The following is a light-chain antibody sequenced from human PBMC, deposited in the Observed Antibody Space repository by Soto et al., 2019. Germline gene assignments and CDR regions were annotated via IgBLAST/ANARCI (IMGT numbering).Light chain of an antibody. V-gene: IGKV3-20*01. J-gene: IGKJ3*01. CDR1: QSVSSTY. CDR2: DAS. Sequence: EIVLTQSPGTLSLSPGDRATLSCRASQSVSSTYLAWYQQKPGQAPRLLIYDASSRATGIPDRFSGSGSGTDFTLTIRRLEPEDFAVYYCQQYGSSPGLFTFGPGTKVDIK. CDR3: QQYGSSPGLFT.